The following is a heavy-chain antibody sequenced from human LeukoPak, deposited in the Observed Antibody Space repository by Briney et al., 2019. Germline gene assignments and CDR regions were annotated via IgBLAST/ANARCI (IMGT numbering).Heavy chain of an antibody. J-gene: IGHJ5*02. CDR3: VRLFVQEPSGWFDP. CDR1: GYTFSSYE. V-gene: IGHV1-8*01. CDR2: MNPNSGNT. D-gene: IGHD1-14*01. Sequence: ASVKVSCKTSGYTFSSYEINWVRQPRGQGLEWMGWMNPNSGNTAYAQKFQGRVTMTRDVSIRTAYMELSSLRSEDTAVYYCVRLFVQEPSGWFDPWGQGTLVTVS.